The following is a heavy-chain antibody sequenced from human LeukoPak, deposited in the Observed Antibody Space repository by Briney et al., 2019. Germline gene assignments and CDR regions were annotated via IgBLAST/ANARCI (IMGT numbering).Heavy chain of an antibody. V-gene: IGHV3-11*01. CDR2: ISSSGSTI. Sequence: GGSLRLSCAASGFTFSDYYMSWIRQAPGKGLEWVSYISSSGSTIYYADSVKGRFTISRDNAKNSLYLQMNSLRAEDTAVYYCARDSQKFVVVTAIDYWGQGTLVTVSS. J-gene: IGHJ4*02. CDR1: GFTFSDYY. CDR3: ARDSQKFVVVTAIDY. D-gene: IGHD2-21*02.